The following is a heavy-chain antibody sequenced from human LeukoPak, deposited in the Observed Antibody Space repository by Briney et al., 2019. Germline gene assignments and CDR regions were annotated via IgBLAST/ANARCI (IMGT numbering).Heavy chain of an antibody. CDR3: ARARASGRSGFDY. CDR2: ISSSSSTI. V-gene: IGHV3-48*02. Sequence: GGPLRLSCAASGFIFSDYSMNWVRQAPGKGLEWVSYISSSSSTIYYADSVKGRFTISRDNAKNSLDLQMNSLRDEDTAVYYCARARASGRSGFDYWGQGTLVTVSS. J-gene: IGHJ4*02. CDR1: GFIFSDYS. D-gene: IGHD2-15*01.